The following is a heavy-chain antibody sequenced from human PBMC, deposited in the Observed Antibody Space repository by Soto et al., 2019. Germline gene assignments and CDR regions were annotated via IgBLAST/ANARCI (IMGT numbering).Heavy chain of an antibody. Sequence: SVKVSCKASGGTFSSYAISWVRQAPGQGLEWMGGIIPIFGTANYAQKFQGRVTITADESTSTAYMELSSLRSEDTAVYYCARDARGDEAPMDYWGQGTLVTVSS. J-gene: IGHJ4*02. CDR1: GGTFSSYA. CDR3: ARDARGDEAPMDY. V-gene: IGHV1-69*13. CDR2: IIPIFGTA. D-gene: IGHD3-10*01.